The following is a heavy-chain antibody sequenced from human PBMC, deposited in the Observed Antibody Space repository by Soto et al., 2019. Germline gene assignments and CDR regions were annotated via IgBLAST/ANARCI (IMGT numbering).Heavy chain of an antibody. CDR1: GYTFTGYY. J-gene: IGHJ6*02. CDR3: ARETPARTYGFSTSCTHGGVVV. CDR2: INPNSGGT. V-gene: IGHV1-2*04. D-gene: IGHD2-2*01. Sequence: ASVKVSCKASGYTFTGYYMHWVRQAPGQGLEWMGWINPNSGGTNYAQKFQGWVTMTRDTSISTAYMELSRLRSDDTAVYYCARETPARTYGFSTSCTHGGVVVWGPGTTVNVAS.